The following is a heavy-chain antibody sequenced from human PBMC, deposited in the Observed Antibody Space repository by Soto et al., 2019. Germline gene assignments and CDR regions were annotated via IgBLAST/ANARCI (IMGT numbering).Heavy chain of an antibody. CDR3: AGDTYCSSTSCYTPNWFDP. CDR1: GFTFSSYG. CDR2: ISYDGSNK. J-gene: IGHJ5*02. Sequence: PGGSLRLSCAASGFTFSSYGMHWVRQAPGKGLEWVAVISYDGSNKYYADSVKGRFTISRDNSKNTLYLQMNSLRAEDTAVYYCAGDTYCSSTSCYTPNWFDPWGQGTLVTVSS. D-gene: IGHD2-2*02. V-gene: IGHV3-30*03.